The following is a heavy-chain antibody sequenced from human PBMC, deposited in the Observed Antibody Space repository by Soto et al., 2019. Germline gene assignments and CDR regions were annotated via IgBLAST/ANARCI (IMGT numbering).Heavy chain of an antibody. D-gene: IGHD2-8*01. V-gene: IGHV4-61*01. Sequence: QVQLQESGPGLVKPSGTLSLTCSVSGGSISGSISSYRWRWIRQPPGKGLEWIGYIYYTGRTTYTPALKSRVTLSVDTSRTQFSLHLRSVTAVDTAVYYCARVFRVWRIDSWGQGTLVTVSS. CDR1: GGSISGSISSYR. CDR3: ARVFRVWRIDS. J-gene: IGHJ4*02. CDR2: IYYTGRT.